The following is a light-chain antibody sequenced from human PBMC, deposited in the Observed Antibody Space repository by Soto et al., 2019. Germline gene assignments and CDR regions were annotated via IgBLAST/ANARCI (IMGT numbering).Light chain of an antibody. CDR3: MQGIDWPPAFT. Sequence: DFVMTQSPDSLAVSLGERATINCKSSQSVFYSSNNKNYLAWYQQKPGQPPKLLIYWASTRESGVPDRFSGSGSGTDFTLKISRVEAEDVGVYYCMQGIDWPPAFTFGQGTKVDIK. V-gene: IGKV4-1*01. CDR2: WAS. CDR1: QSVFYSSNNKNY. J-gene: IGKJ2*01.